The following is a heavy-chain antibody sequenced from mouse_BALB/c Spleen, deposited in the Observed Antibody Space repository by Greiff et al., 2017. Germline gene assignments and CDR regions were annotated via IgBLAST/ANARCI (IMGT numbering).Heavy chain of an antibody. D-gene: IGHD2-1*01. Sequence: VQLQQSGAELVKPGASVKLSCTASGFNIKDTYMHWVKQRPEQGLEWIGRIDPANGNTKYDPKFQGKATITADTSSNTAYLQLSSLTSEDTAVYYGAKEGNYVLYAMDYWGQGTSVTVSS. CDR3: AKEGNYVLYAMDY. V-gene: IGHV14-3*02. CDR1: GFNIKDTY. CDR2: IDPANGNT. J-gene: IGHJ4*01.